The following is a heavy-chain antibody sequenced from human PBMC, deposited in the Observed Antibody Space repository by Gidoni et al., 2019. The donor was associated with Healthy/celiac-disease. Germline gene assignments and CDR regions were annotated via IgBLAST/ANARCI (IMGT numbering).Heavy chain of an antibody. Sequence: QVQLQDSCPGLVQPSGPLSLTCAVSGGSICSSNWWSWVRPPPGKGLEWIGEIYHSGSTNYNPSLKSRVTISVDKSKNQFSLKLSSVTAADTAVYYCARTGWNDNFDYWGLGTLVTVSS. CDR3: ARTGWNDNFDY. D-gene: IGHD1-1*01. V-gene: IGHV4-4*02. J-gene: IGHJ4*02. CDR1: GGSICSSNW. CDR2: IYHSGST.